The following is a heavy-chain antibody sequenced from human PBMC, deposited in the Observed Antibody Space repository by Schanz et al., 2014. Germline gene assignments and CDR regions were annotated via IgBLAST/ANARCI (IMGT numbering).Heavy chain of an antibody. V-gene: IGHV3-23*04. CDR2: FDAHDGRA. D-gene: IGHD2-8*02. CDR1: GFSFGNYG. J-gene: IGHJ4*02. CDR3: AKTLFPGGTQTFGN. Sequence: VQLVESGGGLVKPGGSLRLSCEASGFSFGNYGMSWVRQAPGKGLEWVSGFDAHDGRAYYADSAKGRFTISRDNSKSTLYVEMNSLRVEDTAVYYCAKTLFPGGTQTFGNWGRGTLVTVSS.